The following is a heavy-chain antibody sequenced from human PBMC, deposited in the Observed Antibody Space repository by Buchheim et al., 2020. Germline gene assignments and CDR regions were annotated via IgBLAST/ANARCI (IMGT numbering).Heavy chain of an antibody. D-gene: IGHD6-6*01. Sequence: QVQLQQWGAGLLKPSETLSLTCAVYGGSFSGYYCSWIRQPPGKGLEWMGEINHSGTTNYNPSPKSRVTIPVDTSKNQFSLKLSSVTAADTAVYYCARGLAARRKWFDPWGQGTL. J-gene: IGHJ5*02. V-gene: IGHV4-34*01. CDR1: GGSFSGYY. CDR2: INHSGTT. CDR3: ARGLAARRKWFDP.